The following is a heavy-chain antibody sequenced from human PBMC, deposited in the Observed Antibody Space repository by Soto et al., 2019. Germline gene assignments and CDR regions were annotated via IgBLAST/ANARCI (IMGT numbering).Heavy chain of an antibody. V-gene: IGHV1-18*01. CDR3: ARAREYSSSSLLNYYYYYMDV. J-gene: IGHJ6*03. CDR2: ISAYNGNA. D-gene: IGHD6-6*01. CDR1: GYTFNGYG. Sequence: ASGKVSCKASGYTFNGYGISWGRQAPGQGLEWMGWISAYNGNANYAQKVQGRGTMTRNTSTSTAYMERSRLRSEDTAVYYCARAREYSSSSLLNYYYYYMDVWGQGTTVTVSS.